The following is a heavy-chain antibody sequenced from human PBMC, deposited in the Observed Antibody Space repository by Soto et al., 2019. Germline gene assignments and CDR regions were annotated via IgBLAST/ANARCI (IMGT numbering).Heavy chain of an antibody. Sequence: ASVKVSCKASGFTFSRHGISWVRQAPGQGLEWMGWISAYNGNTNYAQKLQGRVTMTTDTSTSTAYMELRSLRSDDTAVYYCARDYYDILTGDFDYWGQGTLVTVSS. J-gene: IGHJ4*02. CDR2: ISAYNGNT. CDR3: ARDYYDILTGDFDY. CDR1: GFTFSRHG. D-gene: IGHD3-9*01. V-gene: IGHV1-18*01.